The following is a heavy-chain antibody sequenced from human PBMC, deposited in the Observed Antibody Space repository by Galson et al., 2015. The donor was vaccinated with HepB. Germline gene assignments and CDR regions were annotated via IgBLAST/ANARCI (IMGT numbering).Heavy chain of an antibody. Sequence: SVKVSCKASGGTFSRSAITWVRQAPGQGLEWMGGIIPMFATVKYEQKFQGRVTISADESTNTAYMELSSLRSEDTAVYYCARGIATPVEVGYYHYYMDVWGKGTTVTVSS. J-gene: IGHJ6*03. CDR2: IIPMFATV. D-gene: IGHD6-13*01. CDR1: GGTFSRSA. V-gene: IGHV1-69*13. CDR3: ARGIATPVEVGYYHYYMDV.